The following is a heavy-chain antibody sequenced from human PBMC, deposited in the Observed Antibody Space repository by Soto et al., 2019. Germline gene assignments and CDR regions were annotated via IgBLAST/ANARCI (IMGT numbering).Heavy chain of an antibody. CDR3: ARVGDYGGYSEIVDY. V-gene: IGHV1-46*01. J-gene: IGHJ4*02. CDR1: GYTFSSHY. CDR2: INPSGGST. D-gene: IGHD4-17*01. Sequence: ASVQVSCKASGYTFSSHYMHWVRQAPGQGLEWMGVINPSGGSTRYAQKFLGRVTMTRDTSTNTVYMELSSLRSEDTGVYFCARVGDYGGYSEIVDYWGQGTLVTVSS.